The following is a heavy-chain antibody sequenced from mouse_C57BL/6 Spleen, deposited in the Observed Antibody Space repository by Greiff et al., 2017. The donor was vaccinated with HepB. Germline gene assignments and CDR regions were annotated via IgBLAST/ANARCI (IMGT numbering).Heavy chain of an antibody. J-gene: IGHJ4*01. CDR3: AREITTVVADYAMDY. CDR2: IHPNSGST. Sequence: QVQLQQPGAELVKPGASVKLSCKASGYTFTSYWMHWVKQRPGQGLEWIGMIHPNSGSTNYNEKFKSKATLTVDKSSSTAYMQLSSLTSGDSAVYYCAREITTVVADYAMDYWGQGTSVTVSS. CDR1: GYTFTSYW. V-gene: IGHV1-64*01. D-gene: IGHD1-1*01.